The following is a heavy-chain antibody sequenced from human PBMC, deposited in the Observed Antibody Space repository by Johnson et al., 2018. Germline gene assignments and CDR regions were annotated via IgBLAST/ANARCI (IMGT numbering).Heavy chain of an antibody. Sequence: QLVQSGAELKKPGSSVKVSCTPSGGTFSSSAFIWVRQAPVQGLEWMGAIIPLFKTTNYPHHVQGRFTISADPSTNTVYMDLTSLKFEDTGVDYCARLPSTWYSGSGGLSSAFDIWGQGTMVTVSS. CDR2: IIPLFKTT. CDR3: ARLPSTWYSGSGGLSSAFDI. D-gene: IGHD3-10*01. CDR1: GGTFSSSA. J-gene: IGHJ3*02. V-gene: IGHV1-69*01.